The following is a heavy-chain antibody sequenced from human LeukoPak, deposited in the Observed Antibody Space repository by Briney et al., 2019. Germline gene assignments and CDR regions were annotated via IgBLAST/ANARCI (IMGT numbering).Heavy chain of an antibody. V-gene: IGHV1-69*06. CDR3: AREPGGFRKYLAY. Sequence: SVKVSCNASGDTLGNYAITWVRQAPGQGLEWMGRIIPIFGTTYYAQKFQGRVTITADKSTNTAYMEMSSLKSEDTAVYYCAREPGGFRKYLAYWGQGALVTVSS. D-gene: IGHD2-15*01. CDR1: GDTLGNYA. CDR2: IIPIFGTT. J-gene: IGHJ4*02.